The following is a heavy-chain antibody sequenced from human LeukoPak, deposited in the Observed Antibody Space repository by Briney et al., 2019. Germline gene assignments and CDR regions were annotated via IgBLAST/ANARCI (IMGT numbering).Heavy chain of an antibody. Sequence: SVKVSCKASGGTFSSYAISWVRQAPGQGLEWMGRIIPTLGIANYAQKFQGRVTITADKSTSTAYMELSSLRSEDTAVYYCARDLPTWRSSGWSINFDYWGQGTLVTVSS. V-gene: IGHV1-69*04. D-gene: IGHD6-19*01. CDR3: ARDLPTWRSSGWSINFDY. J-gene: IGHJ4*02. CDR2: IIPTLGIA. CDR1: GGTFSSYA.